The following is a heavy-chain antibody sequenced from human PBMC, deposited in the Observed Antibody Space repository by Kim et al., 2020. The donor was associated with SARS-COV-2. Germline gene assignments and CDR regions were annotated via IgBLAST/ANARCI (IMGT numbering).Heavy chain of an antibody. V-gene: IGHV1-3*01. J-gene: IGHJ4*02. Sequence: NIKYSQRCKGRVTLTWDTSANTAYMELSSLGSEDTAVYYCARDLVHTGYDYWGQGTLVAVSS. CDR2: NI. D-gene: IGHD5-12*01. CDR3: ARDLVHTGYDY.